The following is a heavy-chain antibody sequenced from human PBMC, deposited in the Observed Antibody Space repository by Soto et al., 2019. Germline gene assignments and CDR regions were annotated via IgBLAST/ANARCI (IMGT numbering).Heavy chain of an antibody. CDR1: GGTFSNYA. CDR3: AIRTRNSWSCDF. D-gene: IGHD6-13*01. Sequence: QVQVVQSGAEVKKPGSSVKVSCKASGGTFSNYAISWVRQAPGHGLEWVGGIIPLTETPVYAQTVQGRLTITADEITSAACMELSSLRSEDPAVYHCAIRTRNSWSCDFWGQGTLVTVSS. CDR2: IIPLTETP. V-gene: IGHV1-69*01. J-gene: IGHJ4*02.